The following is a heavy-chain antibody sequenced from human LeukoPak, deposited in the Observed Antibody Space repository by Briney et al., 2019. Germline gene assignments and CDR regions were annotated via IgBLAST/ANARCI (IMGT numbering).Heavy chain of an antibody. CDR1: GFTFSNYD. CDR2: ISDSGGST. J-gene: IGHJ5*02. D-gene: IGHD6-19*01. V-gene: IGHV3-23*01. CDR3: AKDLSRAVAADWFDP. Sequence: GGSLRLSCAASGFTFSNYDMSWVRQAPGKGLEGVSSISDSGGSTYYADSVKGRFTISRDNSKNTLYLQMTNLRAADTAVYYCAKDLSRAVAADWFDPWDQGSLVTVSS.